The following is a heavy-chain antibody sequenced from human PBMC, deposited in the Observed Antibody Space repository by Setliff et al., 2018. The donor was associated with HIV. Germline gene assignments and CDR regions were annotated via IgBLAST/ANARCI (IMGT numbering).Heavy chain of an antibody. V-gene: IGHV4-4*07. CDR1: DDPISSYY. J-gene: IGHJ6*03. CDR3: ALTGHRLLRGYMDV. CDR2: LYVSGDT. Sequence: PSETLSLTCYVTDDPISSYYWSWVRQPAGKGLEWIGRLYVSGDTNYNPPLKSRVTMSLDTSKKHFSLNLKSVTAADTAVYYCALTGHRLLRGYMDVWGKGTTVTVS. D-gene: IGHD2-15*01.